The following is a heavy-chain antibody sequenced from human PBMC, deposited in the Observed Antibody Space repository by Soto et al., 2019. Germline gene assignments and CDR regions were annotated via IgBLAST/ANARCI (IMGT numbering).Heavy chain of an antibody. CDR1: GGTFSSYT. J-gene: IGHJ4*02. V-gene: IGHV1-69*08. D-gene: IGHD6-13*01. Sequence: QVQLVQSGAEVKKPGSSVKVSCKASGGTFSSYTISWVRQAPGQGLEWMGRIIPILGIANYAQKFQGRVTITADNSTSAAYMELSSLRSEDTAVYYCARDSGVAAAGTNFDYWGQGTLVTVSS. CDR3: ARDSGVAAAGTNFDY. CDR2: IIPILGIA.